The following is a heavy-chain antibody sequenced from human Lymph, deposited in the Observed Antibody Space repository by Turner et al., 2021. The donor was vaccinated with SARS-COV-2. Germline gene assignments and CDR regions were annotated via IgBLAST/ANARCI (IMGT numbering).Heavy chain of an antibody. CDR1: GGSISSSSYY. CDR2: IYYSGST. Sequence: QLQLQESGPGLVKPSETLSLTCTVSGGSISSSSYYWGWIRQPPGKGLEWSGSIYYSGSTYYNPSLKSRVTISVDTSKNQFSLKLSSVTAADTAVYYCARHAYRFYVSSLLFDYWGQGTLVTVSS. V-gene: IGHV4-39*01. CDR3: ARHAYRFYVSSLLFDY. D-gene: IGHD3-10*02. J-gene: IGHJ4*02.